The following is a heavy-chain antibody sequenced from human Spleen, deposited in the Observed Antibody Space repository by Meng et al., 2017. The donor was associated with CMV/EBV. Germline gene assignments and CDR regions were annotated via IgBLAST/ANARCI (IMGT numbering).Heavy chain of an antibody. D-gene: IGHD1-14*01. CDR1: GGCFSGYC. CDR3: ARSGRFDY. Sequence: PREQWGAGMLQPPETLSLTGAVYGGCFSGYCWSWIRQPPGKGLEWIGEINHSGSTNYNPSLKSRVTISVDTSKNQFSLKLSSVTAADTAVYYCARSGRFDYWGQGTLVTVSS. J-gene: IGHJ4*02. V-gene: IGHV4-34*01. CDR2: INHSGST.